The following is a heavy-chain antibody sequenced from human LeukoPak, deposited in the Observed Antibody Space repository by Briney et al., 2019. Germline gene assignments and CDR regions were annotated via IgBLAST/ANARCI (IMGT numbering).Heavy chain of an antibody. D-gene: IGHD3-10*01. CDR2: INHSGST. J-gene: IGHJ6*03. CDR1: GGSFSGYY. CDR3: ARISGYGSGSYKYYYYYMDV. Sequence: PSETLSLTCAVYGGSFSGYYWSWIRQPPGKGLEWIGEINHSGSTNYNPSLKSRVTISVDTSKNQFSLKLSSVTAADTAVYYCARISGYGSGSYKYYYYYMDVWGKGTTVTISS. V-gene: IGHV4-34*01.